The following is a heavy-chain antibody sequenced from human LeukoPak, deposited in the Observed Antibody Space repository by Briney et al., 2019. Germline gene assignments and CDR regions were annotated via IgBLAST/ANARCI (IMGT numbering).Heavy chain of an antibody. V-gene: IGHV1-18*01. D-gene: IGHD2-2*02. CDR1: GYTFSNYG. Sequence: GASVKVSCKASGYTFSNYGINWVRQAPGQGLEWMGWISGYNGNTNYAQKLQGRVTMTTDTSTSTAYMELRSLRSDDTAVYYCARGYCSSTSCYTLPGYYYGMDVWGQGTTVTVSS. CDR2: ISGYNGNT. J-gene: IGHJ6*02. CDR3: ARGYCSSTSCYTLPGYYYGMDV.